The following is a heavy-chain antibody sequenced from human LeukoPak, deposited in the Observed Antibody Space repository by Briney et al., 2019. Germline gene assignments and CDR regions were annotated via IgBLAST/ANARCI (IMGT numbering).Heavy chain of an antibody. CDR2: IIPIFGTA. CDR3: ARQRHARAFDI. CDR1: GGTFSSYA. D-gene: IGHD2-8*01. V-gene: IGHV1-69*13. J-gene: IGHJ3*02. Sequence: GASVKVSCTASGGTFSSYAISWVRQAPGQGLEWMGGIIPIFGTANYAQKFQGRVTITADESTSTAYMELSSLRSEDTAVYYCARQRHARAFDIWGQGTMVTVSS.